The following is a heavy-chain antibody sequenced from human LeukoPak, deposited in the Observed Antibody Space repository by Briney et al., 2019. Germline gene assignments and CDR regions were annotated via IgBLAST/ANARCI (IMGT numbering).Heavy chain of an antibody. D-gene: IGHD3-3*01. CDR1: GGSISSDY. CDR3: ARGRGYYDVFDT. J-gene: IGHJ3*02. V-gene: IGHV4-59*12. Sequence: SETLSLTCTVSGGSISSDYWSWIRQPPGKGLEWIGYIYYSGDTNYNPPLKSRVTISVDTSKKQFSLRLTSVTAADTAVYYCARGRGYYDVFDTWGQGTMVTVSS. CDR2: IYYSGDT.